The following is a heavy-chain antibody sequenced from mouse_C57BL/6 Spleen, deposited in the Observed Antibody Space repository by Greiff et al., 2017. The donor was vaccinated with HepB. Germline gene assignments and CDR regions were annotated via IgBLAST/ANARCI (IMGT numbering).Heavy chain of an antibody. Sequence: EVQGVESGGGLVKPGGSLKLSCAASGFTFSNYGMHWVRQAPEKGLEWVAYISSGSSTIYYADTVKGRFTISRDNAKNTLFLQMTSLRSEDTSMYYFARPLYRNPFAYWGQGTLVTVSA. CDR2: ISSGSSTI. CDR1: GFTFSNYG. V-gene: IGHV5-17*01. D-gene: IGHD2-5*01. J-gene: IGHJ3*01. CDR3: ARPLYRNPFAY.